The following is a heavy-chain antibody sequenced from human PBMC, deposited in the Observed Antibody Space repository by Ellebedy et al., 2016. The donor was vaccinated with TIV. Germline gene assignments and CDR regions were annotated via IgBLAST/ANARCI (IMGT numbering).Heavy chain of an antibody. J-gene: IGHJ4*02. CDR1: GFTFRDYW. D-gene: IGHD6-19*01. Sequence: GESLKISCAASGFTFRDYWMSWVRQAPGKGLEWVANINEDGSEKYYVDSVAGRFTISRDNAKNSLHLQMNSLGDEDTAVYYCARDQWLGRTYYFDYWGQGTLVTVSS. CDR3: ARDQWLGRTYYFDY. CDR2: INEDGSEK. V-gene: IGHV3-7*01.